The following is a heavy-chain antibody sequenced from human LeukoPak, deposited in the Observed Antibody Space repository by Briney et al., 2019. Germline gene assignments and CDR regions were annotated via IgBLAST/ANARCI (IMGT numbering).Heavy chain of an antibody. CDR3: ARGRPVGASTVEDY. V-gene: IGHV3-23*01. J-gene: IGHJ4*02. CDR1: GFTFSSYG. D-gene: IGHD1-26*01. CDR2: ISGSGTST. Sequence: PGGTLRLSCAASGFTFSSYGMNWVRQAPGKGLEWVSTISGSGTSTYYADSVKGRFTISRDNSKNMLYLQMNNLRAEDTAFYYCARGRPVGASTVEDYWGQGTLVTVSS.